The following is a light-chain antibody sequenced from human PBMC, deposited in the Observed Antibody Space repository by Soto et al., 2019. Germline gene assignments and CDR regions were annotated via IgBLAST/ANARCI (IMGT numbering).Light chain of an antibody. CDR2: AAS. CDR1: QSISSY. CDR3: QQSYSTPWT. Sequence: DIQMTQSPSSLSASVGDRVTITCRASQSISSYLNWYQQNPGKAPKLLIYAASSLQSGVPSRFSGSGSGTEFTLTTSSLQPEDFAAYYCQQSYSTPWTFGRGTKV. J-gene: IGKJ1*01. V-gene: IGKV1-39*01.